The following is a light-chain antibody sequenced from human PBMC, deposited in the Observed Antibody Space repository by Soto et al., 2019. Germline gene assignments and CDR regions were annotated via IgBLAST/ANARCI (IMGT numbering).Light chain of an antibody. CDR3: SLYTSINFRV. CDR1: SSDVGGYNY. J-gene: IGLJ3*02. Sequence: QSALTQPASVSGSPGQSITISCTGTSSDVGGYNYVSWYQQHPGKAPKLMIYEVSNRPSGISNRFSGSKSGNTASLTICGLQAEDEADYYCSLYTSINFRVFGVGTKLTVL. CDR2: EVS. V-gene: IGLV2-14*01.